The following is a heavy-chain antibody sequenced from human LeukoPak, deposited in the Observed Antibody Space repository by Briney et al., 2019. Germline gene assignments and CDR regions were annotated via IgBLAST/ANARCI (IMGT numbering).Heavy chain of an antibody. CDR2: IYSGGST. V-gene: IGHV3-53*01. J-gene: IGHJ6*02. Sequence: GGSLRLSCAASGFTVCSNYMSWVRQAPGKGLEWVSVIYSGGSTYYADSVKGGPTLSRDNSHNTLYLQTNGLRADDTAVYYCSRDPDPSYHGMDVWGQGTTVTVPS. CDR3: SRDPDPSYHGMDV. CDR1: GFTVCSNY.